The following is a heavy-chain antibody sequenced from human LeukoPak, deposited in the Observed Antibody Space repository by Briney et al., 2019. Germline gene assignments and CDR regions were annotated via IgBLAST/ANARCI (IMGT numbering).Heavy chain of an antibody. D-gene: IGHD3-22*01. J-gene: IGHJ3*02. CDR3: ARGVRYYYDSRNAFDI. CDR1: GFTFSSYA. V-gene: IGHV3-30*04. Sequence: GGSLRLSCAASGFTFSSYAMHWVRQAPGTGLEWVAVISYDGSNKYYADSVNGRFTISRDNSKNTLYLQMNSLRDEDTAVYYCARGVRYYYDSRNAFDIWGQGTMVTVSS. CDR2: ISYDGSNK.